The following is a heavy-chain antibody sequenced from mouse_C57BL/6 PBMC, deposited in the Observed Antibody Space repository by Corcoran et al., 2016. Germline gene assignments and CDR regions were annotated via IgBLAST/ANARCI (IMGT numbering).Heavy chain of an antibody. CDR2: INPNNGGT. J-gene: IGHJ3*01. Sequence: EVQLQQSGPELVKPGASVKMSCKASGYTFTDYNMHWVKQSHGKSLEWIGYINPNNGGTSYNQKFKGKATLTVNKSSSTAYMELRSLTSEDSAVYYCARVKGGYDGFFAYWGQGTLVTVSA. D-gene: IGHD2-2*01. CDR3: ARVKGGYDGFFAY. V-gene: IGHV1-22*01. CDR1: GYTFTDYN.